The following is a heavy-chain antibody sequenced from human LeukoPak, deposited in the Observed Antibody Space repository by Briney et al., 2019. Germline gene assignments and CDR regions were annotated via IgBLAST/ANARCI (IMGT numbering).Heavy chain of an antibody. Sequence: SETLSLTCAVNGGSFSGYYWSWIRQPPGKGLEWIGEINHSGSTNYNPSLKSRVTISVDTSKNQFSLKLSSVTAADTAVYYCARGREKTAAGPYYFDYWGQGTLVTVSS. CDR1: GGSFSGYY. J-gene: IGHJ4*02. CDR3: ARGREKTAAGPYYFDY. CDR2: INHSGST. V-gene: IGHV4-34*01. D-gene: IGHD6-13*01.